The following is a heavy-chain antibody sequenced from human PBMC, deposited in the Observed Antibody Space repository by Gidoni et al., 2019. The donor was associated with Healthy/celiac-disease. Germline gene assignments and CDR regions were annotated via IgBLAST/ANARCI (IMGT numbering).Heavy chain of an antibody. CDR3: EKDRGVVTAIHDY. Sequence: EVQLLESGGGLVQPGVSLRLSCAASGFTFSSYAMSWVRQAPGKGLEWVSAISGSGGSTYYADSVKGRFTISRDNSKNTLYLQMNSLRAEDTAVYYCEKDRGVVTAIHDYWGQGTLVTVSS. V-gene: IGHV3-23*01. CDR2: ISGSGGST. J-gene: IGHJ4*02. CDR1: GFTFSSYA. D-gene: IGHD2-21*02.